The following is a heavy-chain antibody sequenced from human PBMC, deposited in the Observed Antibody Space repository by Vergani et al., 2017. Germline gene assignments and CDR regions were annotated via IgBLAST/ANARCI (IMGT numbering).Heavy chain of an antibody. V-gene: IGHV4-59*08. CDR2: IYYSGST. Sequence: QVQLPESGPGLVKPSETLSLTCTVSGGSISSYYWSWIRQPPGKGLEWIGYIYYSGSTNYNPSLKSRVTISVDTSKNQFSLKLSSVTAADTAVYYCARGWAVDWYPYYYYGMDVWGQGTTVTVSS. J-gene: IGHJ6*02. CDR3: ARGWAVDWYPYYYYGMDV. D-gene: IGHD3-9*01. CDR1: GGSISSYY.